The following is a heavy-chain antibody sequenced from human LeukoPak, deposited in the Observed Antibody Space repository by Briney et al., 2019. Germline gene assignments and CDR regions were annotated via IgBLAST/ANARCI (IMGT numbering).Heavy chain of an antibody. CDR3: AGGQGY. J-gene: IGHJ4*02. CDR1: GDSIRSSNW. V-gene: IGHV4-4*02. D-gene: IGHD1-26*01. Sequence: SETLSLTCAVSGDSIRSSNWWTWVRQPPGKGLEWIGEIYHSGTTNYNPSLKSRLTISVDKSKNQFSLKLTSVTAADTAVYYCAGGQGYWGQGTLVTVSS. CDR2: IYHSGTT.